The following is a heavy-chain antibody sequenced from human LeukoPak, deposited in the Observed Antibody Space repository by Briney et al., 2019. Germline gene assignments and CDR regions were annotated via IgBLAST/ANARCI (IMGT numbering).Heavy chain of an antibody. CDR3: ARQLATRGEWAFDN. CDR2: IYHSGNT. D-gene: IGHD3-3*02. Sequence: SETLSLTCTVSGDSIRSHYWAWIRQPPGKGLEWIGSIYHSGNTFYNSSLRSRVTIYVGTSKNQFSLNLSSVTAADTAVYYCARQLATRGEWAFDNWGQGTLVTVSS. V-gene: IGHV4-39*01. J-gene: IGHJ4*02. CDR1: GDSIRSHY.